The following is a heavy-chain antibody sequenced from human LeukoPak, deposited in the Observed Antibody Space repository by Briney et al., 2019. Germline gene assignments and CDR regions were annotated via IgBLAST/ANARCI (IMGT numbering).Heavy chain of an antibody. CDR2: ISAYNGNT. V-gene: IGHV1-18*01. D-gene: IGHD3-9*01. Sequence: ASVKVSCEASGYTFTSYGISWVRQAPGQGLEWMGWISAYNGNTNYAQKLQGRVTMTTDTSTSTAYMELRSLRSDDTAVYYCARDDILTGYWAPPHYWGQGTLVTVSS. CDR3: ARDDILTGYWAPPHY. CDR1: GYTFTSYG. J-gene: IGHJ4*02.